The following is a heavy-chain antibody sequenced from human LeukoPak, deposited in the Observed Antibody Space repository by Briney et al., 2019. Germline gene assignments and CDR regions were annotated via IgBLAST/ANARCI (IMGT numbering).Heavy chain of an antibody. Sequence: SETLSLTCTVSGGPISSSSYYWGWIRQPPGKGLEWIGSIYYSGSTYYNPSLKSRVTISVDTSKNQFSLKLSSVTAADTAVYYCARGSAYGYVGWGAFDIWGQGTMVTVSS. J-gene: IGHJ3*02. CDR2: IYYSGST. CDR1: GGPISSSSYY. CDR3: ARGSAYGYVGWGAFDI. D-gene: IGHD5-18*01. V-gene: IGHV4-39*07.